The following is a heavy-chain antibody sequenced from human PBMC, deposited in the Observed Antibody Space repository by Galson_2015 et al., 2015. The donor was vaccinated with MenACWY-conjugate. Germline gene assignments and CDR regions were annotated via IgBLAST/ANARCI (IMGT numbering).Heavy chain of an antibody. Sequence: SVKVSCKASGYTFTSYAMHWVRQAPGQRLEWMGWINAGNANTKYSQKFQGRITITRDTSAGTAYMELSSLRSEDTAVYYCARRAPYSSSWPDAFDIWGQGTMVTVSS. V-gene: IGHV1-3*01. CDR2: INAGNANT. CDR1: GYTFTSYA. CDR3: ARRAPYSSSWPDAFDI. D-gene: IGHD6-13*01. J-gene: IGHJ3*02.